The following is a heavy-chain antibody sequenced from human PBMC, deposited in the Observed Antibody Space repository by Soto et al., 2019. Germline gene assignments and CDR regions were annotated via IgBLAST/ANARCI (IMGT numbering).Heavy chain of an antibody. CDR1: GLTVSGKKY. J-gene: IGHJ3*01. D-gene: IGHD1-1*01. CDR3: ASWHEREHAYDV. Sequence: DVQLVESGGGLIQPGESLRLSCAAFGLTVSGKKYVAWVRQAPGKGQEWVSALYDVDGTYYADSVKGRFTTSRDSSKTTVYLQMNGLRPDDTAVYYCASWHEREHAYDVWGQGTTVTVSS. V-gene: IGHV3-53*01. CDR2: LYDVDGT.